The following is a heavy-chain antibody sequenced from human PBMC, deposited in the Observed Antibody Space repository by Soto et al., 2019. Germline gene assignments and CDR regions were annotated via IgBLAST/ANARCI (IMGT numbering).Heavy chain of an antibody. CDR3: ARVVRGLIGNSLPFDP. D-gene: IGHD3-10*01. Sequence: QVQLVQSGAEVKKPGASVKVSCKASGYTFTSYDINWVRQATGQGLEWMGWMNPNSGNTGYAQKFQGRVTMTRNTSISTAYMELSSLRSEDTAVYYCARVVRGLIGNSLPFDPWGQGTLVTVSS. V-gene: IGHV1-8*01. J-gene: IGHJ5*02. CDR1: GYTFTSYD. CDR2: MNPNSGNT.